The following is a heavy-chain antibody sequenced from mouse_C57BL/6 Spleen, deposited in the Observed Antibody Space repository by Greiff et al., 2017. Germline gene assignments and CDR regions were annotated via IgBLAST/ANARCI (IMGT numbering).Heavy chain of an antibody. CDR2: IYPSDSET. CDR3: ARGANWGPFAD. CDR1: GYTFTSYW. J-gene: IGHJ3*01. D-gene: IGHD4-1*01. Sequence: QVQLQQPGAELVRPGSSVKLSCKASGYTFTSYWMDWVKQRPGQGLEWIGNIYPSDSETHYNQKFKDKATLTVDKSSSTAYMQLSSLTSEDSAVYYCARGANWGPFADWGQGTLVTVSA. V-gene: IGHV1-61*01.